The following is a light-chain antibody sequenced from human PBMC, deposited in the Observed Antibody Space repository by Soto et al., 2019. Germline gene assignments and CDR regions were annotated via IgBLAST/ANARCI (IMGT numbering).Light chain of an antibody. Sequence: EIVLTQSPATLSLSPGERAALSCRASQNIRNYLAWYQQKPGQSPRLLIYDAANRATDIPARFSGNGSGTDFTLTISSLEPEDFAVYFCQQRSNWPLTFGPGTTLDIK. V-gene: IGKV3-11*01. CDR3: QQRSNWPLT. J-gene: IGKJ3*01. CDR1: QNIRNY. CDR2: DAA.